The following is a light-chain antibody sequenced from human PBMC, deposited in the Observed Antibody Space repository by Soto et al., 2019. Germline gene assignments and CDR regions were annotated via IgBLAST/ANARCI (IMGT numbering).Light chain of an antibody. CDR2: DAS. V-gene: IGKV3-11*01. Sequence: EIVLTPSPATLSLSPGDRATLYCRASQSVSNYLAWYQQKPGQAPRLLIYDASNRATGIPARFSGSGSGTDFTLTISSLEPEDFAVYYCQQRSNWPITFGQGTRLEIK. J-gene: IGKJ5*01. CDR1: QSVSNY. CDR3: QQRSNWPIT.